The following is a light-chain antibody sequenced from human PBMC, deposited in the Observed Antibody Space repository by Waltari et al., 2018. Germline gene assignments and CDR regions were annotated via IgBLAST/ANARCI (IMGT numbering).Light chain of an antibody. V-gene: IGKV3-20*01. Sequence: LSCRASQSVSRSLAWYQQKPGQAPRLLIYGASSRAAGVPDRFSGSGSGTDFSLTISRLEPEDFAVYYCQHYVRLPVSFGQGTKVEIK. CDR1: QSVSRS. J-gene: IGKJ1*01. CDR3: QHYVRLPVS. CDR2: GAS.